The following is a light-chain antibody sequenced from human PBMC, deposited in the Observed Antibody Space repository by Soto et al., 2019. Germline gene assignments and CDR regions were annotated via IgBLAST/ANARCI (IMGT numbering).Light chain of an antibody. V-gene: IGKV1-5*03. CDR1: QSISSW. CDR3: QQHNSYST. J-gene: IGKJ4*02. Sequence: DIQMTQSPSTLSASVGDRVTITGRASQSISSWLAWYQQKLGKAPKLLIYKTTSLESGARSNFSGSRSRTVFTITMSTLHPDDLVIYYEQQHNSYSTFGGGTKVEIK. CDR2: KTT.